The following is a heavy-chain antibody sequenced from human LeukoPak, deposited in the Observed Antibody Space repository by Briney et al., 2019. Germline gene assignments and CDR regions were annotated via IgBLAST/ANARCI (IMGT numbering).Heavy chain of an antibody. CDR3: ARDPGLGQQPSVYYFDY. CDR1: GFTFSSYS. Sequence: GGSLRLSCAASGFTFSSYSMNWVRQAPGKGLEWVSSISSSSSYIYYADSVKGRFTISRDNAKNSLYLQMNSLRAEDTAAYYCARDPGLGQQPSVYYFDYWGQGTLVTVSS. V-gene: IGHV3-21*01. CDR2: ISSSSSYI. D-gene: IGHD6-13*01. J-gene: IGHJ4*02.